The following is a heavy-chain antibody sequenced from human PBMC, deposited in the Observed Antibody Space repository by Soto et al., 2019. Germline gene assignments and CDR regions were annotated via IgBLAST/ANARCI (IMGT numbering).Heavy chain of an antibody. CDR1: GGTFSSYA. D-gene: IGHD5-18*01. CDR3: ARGIQLWLNWFDP. V-gene: IGHV1-69*13. Sequence: SVKVSCKASGGTFSSYAISWVRQAPGQGLEWMGGIIPIFGTANYAQKFQGRVTITADESTSTAYMELSSLRSEDTAVYYCARGIQLWLNWFDPWGQGTLVTVSS. CDR2: IIPIFGTA. J-gene: IGHJ5*02.